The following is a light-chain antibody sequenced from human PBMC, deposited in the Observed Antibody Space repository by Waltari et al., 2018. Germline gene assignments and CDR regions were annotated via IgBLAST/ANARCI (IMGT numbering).Light chain of an antibody. V-gene: IGKV1-5*03. CDR3: QQYNLYPLT. CDR2: KTS. CDR1: QSSSEW. Sequence: DIQMTQSPSPLSASVRDRVTITCRASQSSSEWLAWYQHKPGKAPKLLIYKTSNLQSGVPSRFSGSGSGTEFTLTISSLQPYDFATYYCQQYNLYPLTFGGGTKVEIK. J-gene: IGKJ4*01.